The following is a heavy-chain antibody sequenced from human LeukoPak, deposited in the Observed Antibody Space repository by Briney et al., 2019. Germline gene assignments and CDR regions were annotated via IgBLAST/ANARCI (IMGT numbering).Heavy chain of an antibody. CDR3: AKGGPVAADPRYFQH. CDR1: GFTFSSYA. D-gene: IGHD6-19*01. CDR2: ISGSGDST. Sequence: GGSLRLSCAASGFTFSSYAMHWVRQALGKGLEWVSAISGSGDSTYYADSVEGRFTISRDNSKNTLSLQMNSLRAEDTAVYYCAKGGPVAADPRYFQHWGQGTLVTVSS. J-gene: IGHJ1*01. V-gene: IGHV3-23*01.